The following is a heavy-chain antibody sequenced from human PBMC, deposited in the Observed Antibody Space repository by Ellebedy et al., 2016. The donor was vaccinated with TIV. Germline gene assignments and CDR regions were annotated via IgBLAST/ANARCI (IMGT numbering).Heavy chain of an antibody. V-gene: IGHV3-7*03. J-gene: IGHJ4*02. CDR3: AKSVVAARPFDS. CDR2: IKQDGSEK. D-gene: IGHD6-6*01. Sequence: GESLKISCEASGFSISSYWMNWVRQAPGKGLEWVANIKQDGSEKYYVGSVEGRFTISRDNADNSLYLQMNSLRAEDTAVYYCAKSVVAARPFDSWGQGTLVTVSS. CDR1: GFSISSYW.